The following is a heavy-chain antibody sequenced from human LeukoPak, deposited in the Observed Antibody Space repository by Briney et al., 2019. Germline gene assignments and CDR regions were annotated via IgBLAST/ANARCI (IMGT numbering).Heavy chain of an antibody. J-gene: IGHJ3*02. V-gene: IGHV3-21*01. CDR3: ASARRDDDAFDI. Sequence: GGSLRLSCATSGFTFNNYNMNWVRQAPGRALEWVSSVTSSGTYIFYADSVKGRFTISRDNAKNSLYLQMNSLGPEDTAVYYCASARRDDDAFDIWGQGTMVTVSS. CDR2: VTSSGTYI. CDR1: GFTFNNYN. D-gene: IGHD6-6*01.